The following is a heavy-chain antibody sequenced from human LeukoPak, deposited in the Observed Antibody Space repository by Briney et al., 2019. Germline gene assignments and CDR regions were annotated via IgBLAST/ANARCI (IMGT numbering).Heavy chain of an antibody. CDR3: AKSPYDFWSGSPNWY. Sequence: GGSLRLSCAASGFTFDDYAMHWVRQAPGKGLEWVSGISWNSGSIGYADSVKGRFTISRDNFKNTLDLQMNSLRAEDTAVYYCAKSPYDFWSGSPNWYWGQGTLVTVSS. CDR2: ISWNSGSI. J-gene: IGHJ4*02. CDR1: GFTFDDYA. V-gene: IGHV3-9*01. D-gene: IGHD3-3*01.